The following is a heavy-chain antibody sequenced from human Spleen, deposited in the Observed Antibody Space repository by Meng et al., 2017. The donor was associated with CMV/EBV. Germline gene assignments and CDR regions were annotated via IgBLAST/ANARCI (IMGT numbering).Heavy chain of an antibody. CDR3: ARAGTFYCSGGTCNHYFDY. CDR2: IHYSGNT. Sequence: SETLSLTCTVSGGSITSYYWSWIRQPPGKGLEWIGHIHYSGNTNYNPSLKSRVTISVDTSKNQFSLRLNSVTAADTAVYYCARAGTFYCSGGTCNHYFDYWGQGTLVTVSS. V-gene: IGHV4-59*01. D-gene: IGHD2-15*01. CDR1: GGSITSYY. J-gene: IGHJ4*02.